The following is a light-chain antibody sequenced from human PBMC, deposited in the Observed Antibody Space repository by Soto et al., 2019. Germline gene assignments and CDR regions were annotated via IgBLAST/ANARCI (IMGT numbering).Light chain of an antibody. V-gene: IGKV1-33*01. Sequence: DIQMTQSPSSLSASVGDRVTITCRTSQSISFYLNWYQQKPGKAPKLLIYDASNLETGVPSRFSGSGSGTDFTFTISSLQPEDIATYYCQQYDNLPVTFGGGTKV. CDR1: QSISFY. CDR2: DAS. CDR3: QQYDNLPVT. J-gene: IGKJ4*01.